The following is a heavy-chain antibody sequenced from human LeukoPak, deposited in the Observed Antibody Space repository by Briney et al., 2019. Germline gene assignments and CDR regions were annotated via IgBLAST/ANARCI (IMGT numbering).Heavy chain of an antibody. CDR2: ISSSSSYT. CDR1: GFTFSDYY. Sequence: KPGGSLRLSCAASGFTFSDYYMSWIRQAPGKGLEWVSSISSSSSYTNYAASVKGRFTISRDNAKNSLYLQMNSLRAEDTAVYYCARRRTAYDILTGYFKDYWGQGTLVTVSS. CDR3: ARRRTAYDILTGYFKDY. D-gene: IGHD3-9*01. V-gene: IGHV3-11*03. J-gene: IGHJ4*02.